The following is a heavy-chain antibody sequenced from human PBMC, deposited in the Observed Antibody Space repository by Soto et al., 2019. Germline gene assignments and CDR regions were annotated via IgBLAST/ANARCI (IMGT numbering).Heavy chain of an antibody. CDR3: ARIRRCYTNYYYGMDV. D-gene: IGHD2-2*02. Sequence: SETLSLTCTVSGSSISSSSYYWGWIRQPPGKGLGWIGGISYTGSTYYNPCLKRRVTISVDTSKNHCSLKLSSVTAADTAVYYCARIRRCYTNYYYGMDVWGQGTTVTVSS. J-gene: IGHJ6*02. CDR1: GSSISSSSYY. CDR2: ISYTGST. V-gene: IGHV4-39*02.